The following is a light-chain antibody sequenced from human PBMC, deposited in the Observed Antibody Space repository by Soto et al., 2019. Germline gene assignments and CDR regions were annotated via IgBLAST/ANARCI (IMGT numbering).Light chain of an antibody. CDR2: AAS. CDR1: QDLDRW. Sequence: DIPMTQSHSTLSASIGDRVTIXCRASQDLDRWLAWYQQKPGEAPKVLIFAASSLQSGLPSRFSGGGSETDFSLTISSLQPEDFATYYCKQSRSFPLTFGGGTKVDIK. V-gene: IGKV1-12*01. CDR3: KQSRSFPLT. J-gene: IGKJ4*01.